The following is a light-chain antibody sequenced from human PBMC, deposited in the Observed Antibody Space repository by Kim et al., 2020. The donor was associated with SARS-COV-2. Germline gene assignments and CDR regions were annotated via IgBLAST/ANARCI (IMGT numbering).Light chain of an antibody. V-gene: IGLV1-44*01. CDR3: ATWDDSLNGVV. J-gene: IGLJ2*01. CDR2: SNN. CDR1: SSNIESNT. Sequence: GQSGTISCSGSSSNIESNTVNWYQQLPGTAPKLLIYSNNQRPSGVPDRFSGSKSGTSASLAISGLQSEDEADYYCATWDDSLNGVVFGGGTQLTVL.